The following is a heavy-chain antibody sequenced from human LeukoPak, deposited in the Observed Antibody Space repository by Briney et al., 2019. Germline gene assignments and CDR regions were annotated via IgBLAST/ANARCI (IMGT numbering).Heavy chain of an antibody. V-gene: IGHV4-61*02. CDR3: ATYCSTTNCYPD. CDR1: GGSISSGSYY. D-gene: IGHD2-2*01. Sequence: PSQTLSLTCTVSGGSISSGSYYWSWIRQPAGKGLEWIGRIYTSGSTNYNPSLKSRVTISVDTSKNQFSLKLSSVTAADTAVYYCATYCSTTNCYPDWGQGTLVTVSS. J-gene: IGHJ4*02. CDR2: IYTSGST.